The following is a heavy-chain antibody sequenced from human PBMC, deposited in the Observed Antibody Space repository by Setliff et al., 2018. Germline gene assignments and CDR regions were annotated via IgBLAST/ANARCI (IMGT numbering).Heavy chain of an antibody. D-gene: IGHD2-15*01. V-gene: IGHV1-18*01. J-gene: IGHJ4*02. CDR3: IVNMVRPVTGLDS. CDR1: GYTFTSFD. Sequence: ASVKVSCKASGYTFTSFDISWVRQAPGQGLEWMGWISADNGKTSFAQKYQGRVTMTTDTSTSTVYMELSGLTSADTAIYYCIVNMVRPVTGLDSWGPGTLVTVSS. CDR2: ISADNGKT.